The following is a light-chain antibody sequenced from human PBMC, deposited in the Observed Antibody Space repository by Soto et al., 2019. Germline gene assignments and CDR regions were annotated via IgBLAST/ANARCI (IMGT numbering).Light chain of an antibody. CDR3: LLDYGRDQRV. CDR2: STT. CDR1: TAAVTSGYY. Sequence: QAVVTQEPSLTVSPGGTVTLTCSASTAAVTSGYYPNWFQQKPAQATRSLIYSTTNHHSGTPARFSGSLLGGKAALTRSGVQPEDEDDYYCLLDYGRDQRVFGGGTKVTVL. J-gene: IGLJ3*02. V-gene: IGLV7-43*01.